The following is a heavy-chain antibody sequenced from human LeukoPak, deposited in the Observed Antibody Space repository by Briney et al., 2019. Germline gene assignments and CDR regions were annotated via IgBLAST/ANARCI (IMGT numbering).Heavy chain of an antibody. D-gene: IGHD1-1*01. CDR2: IWHDGSNK. CDR1: GFTFSSYG. V-gene: IGHV3-33*01. CDR3: ATTTKSGWFDP. J-gene: IGHJ5*02. Sequence: GGSLRLSCAASGFTFSSYGMHWVRQAPGKGLEWVAVIWHDGSNKDYADSVKGRFTISRDNSKNTLYLQMNSLRAEDTAVYYCATTTKSGWFDPWGQGTLVTVSS.